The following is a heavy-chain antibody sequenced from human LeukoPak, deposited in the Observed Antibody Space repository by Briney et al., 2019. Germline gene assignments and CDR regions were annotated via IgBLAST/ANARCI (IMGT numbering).Heavy chain of an antibody. Sequence: GGSLRLSCAASGFTFTKYEMNWIRQAPGKGLEWISYISGGNNAIYYADSVKGRFTISRDNGKNSLYLHMSSLRADDTAIYYCATETEYSNYDAFDIWGQGTMVTVSS. V-gene: IGHV3-48*03. D-gene: IGHD4-11*01. CDR1: GFTFTKYE. CDR3: ATETEYSNYDAFDI. CDR2: ISGGNNAI. J-gene: IGHJ3*02.